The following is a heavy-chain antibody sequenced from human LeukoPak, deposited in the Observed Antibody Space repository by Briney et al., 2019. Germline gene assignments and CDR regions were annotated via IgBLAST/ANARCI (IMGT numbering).Heavy chain of an antibody. D-gene: IGHD6-13*01. V-gene: IGHV4-61*02. J-gene: IGHJ4*02. Sequence: SETLSLTCTVSGGSISSGSYYWSWIRQPAGKGLEWIGRIYTSGSTNYNPSLKSRVTISVDTSKNQFSLKLSSVTAADTAVYYCARGWSSSWYSYDYWGQGTLVTVSS. CDR1: GGSISSGSYY. CDR3: ARGWSSSWYSYDY. CDR2: IYTSGST.